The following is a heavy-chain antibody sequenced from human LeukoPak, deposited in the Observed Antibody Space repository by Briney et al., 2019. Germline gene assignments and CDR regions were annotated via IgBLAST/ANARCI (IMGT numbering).Heavy chain of an antibody. CDR3: AKDLGYYDSSGYTAGDY. CDR2: ISGSGGST. V-gene: IGHV3-23*01. J-gene: IGHJ4*02. Sequence: GGSLRLSCAASGFTFSSYAMSRVRQAPGKGLEWVSAISGSGGSTYYADSVKGRFTISRDNSKNTLYLQMNSLRAEDTAVYYCAKDLGYYDSSGYTAGDYWGQGTLVTVSS. CDR1: GFTFSSYA. D-gene: IGHD3-22*01.